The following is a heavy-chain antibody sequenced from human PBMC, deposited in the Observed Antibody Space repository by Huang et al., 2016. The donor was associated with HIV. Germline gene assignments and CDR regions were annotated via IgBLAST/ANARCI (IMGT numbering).Heavy chain of an antibody. D-gene: IGHD6-25*01. CDR3: TTWARTSAGGN. J-gene: IGHJ4*02. Sequence: EVQLVESGGGLVKPGGSLRLSCAASGFTFTDAWMSWVRQTPGKGREWVGLIKTKEDGGTTDYAAPVKGRFSMSRDESKNTFYLQMNSLKSEDTAVYYCTTWARTSAGGNWGQGTLVSVSS. V-gene: IGHV3-15*01. CDR1: GFTFTDAW. CDR2: IKTKEDGGTT.